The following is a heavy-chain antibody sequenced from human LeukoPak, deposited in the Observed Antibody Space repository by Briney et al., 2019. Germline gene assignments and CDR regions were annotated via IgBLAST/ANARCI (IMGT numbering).Heavy chain of an antibody. Sequence: PGGSLRLSCAASGFTFSYYSMNWVRQAPGKGLEWISYSNTDGTISYADSVKGRFTISRDNAENSLYLQMNSLRDEDTAVYFCVRDRVYAFDFWGQGTMVTVSS. CDR1: GFTFSYYS. V-gene: IGHV3-48*02. CDR3: VRDRVYAFDF. CDR2: SNTDGTI. J-gene: IGHJ3*01.